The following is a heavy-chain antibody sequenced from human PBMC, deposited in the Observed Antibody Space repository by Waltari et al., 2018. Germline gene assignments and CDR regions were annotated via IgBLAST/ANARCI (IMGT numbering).Heavy chain of an antibody. D-gene: IGHD6-13*01. J-gene: IGHJ6*03. CDR3: ARETDSSSWFNPNYYYMDV. CDR2: IYTSGST. Sequence: VQLHESGPGLVKPSDTLSLTCTVSGASISTYTLSRLRQPARTGLDWIGRIYTSGSTNYNPSLKSRVTMSVDTSKNQFSRKLSSVTAADTAVYYCARETDSSSWFNPNYYYMDVWGKGTTVTVSS. V-gene: IGHV4-4*07. CDR1: GASISTYT.